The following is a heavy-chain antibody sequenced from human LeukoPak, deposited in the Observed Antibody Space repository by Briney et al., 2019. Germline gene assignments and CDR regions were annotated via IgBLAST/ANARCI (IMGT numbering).Heavy chain of an antibody. CDR3: AREAQGTGTLRY. Sequence: GRSLRLSCAASGFTFSSYGMHWVRQAPGKGLEWVAVISYDGSNKYYADSVRGRFTISRDSSKNTLYLQMNSLRAEDTAVYFCAREAQGTGTLRYWGQGTLVTVSS. V-gene: IGHV3-30*03. CDR1: GFTFSSYG. CDR2: ISYDGSNK. J-gene: IGHJ4*02. D-gene: IGHD1-1*01.